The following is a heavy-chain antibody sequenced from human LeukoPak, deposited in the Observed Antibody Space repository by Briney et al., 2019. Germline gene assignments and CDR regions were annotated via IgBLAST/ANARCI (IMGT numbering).Heavy chain of an antibody. Sequence: SETLSLTCTVSGDSINSLDLWSWVRQPPGKGLEWIGEMYLSGTTHSNPSVKSRVTISIDKSRNQFFLNLSSVTAADTAVYYCAGLVGRYSSGLYYYYFDYWGQGTLVTVSS. CDR2: MYLSGTT. J-gene: IGHJ4*02. CDR3: AGLVGRYSSGLYYYYFDY. CDR1: GDSINSLDL. D-gene: IGHD3-22*01. V-gene: IGHV4-4*02.